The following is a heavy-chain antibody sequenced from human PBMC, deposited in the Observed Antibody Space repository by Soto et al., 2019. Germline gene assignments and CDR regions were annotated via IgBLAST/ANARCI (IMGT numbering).Heavy chain of an antibody. CDR1: GFTFSSYA. V-gene: IGHV3-9*01. J-gene: IGHJ6*02. CDR2: ISWNSDII. CDR3: ARHIRNYDFSGTHERGMDL. D-gene: IGHD3-3*01. Sequence: GGSLRLSCAASGFTFSSYAMSWVRQAPGKGLEWVSGISWNSDIIVYADSVKGRFTMSRDNVKNSLYLQMSSLRSEDTAAYYCARHIRNYDFSGTHERGMDLWGQGTTVTVSS.